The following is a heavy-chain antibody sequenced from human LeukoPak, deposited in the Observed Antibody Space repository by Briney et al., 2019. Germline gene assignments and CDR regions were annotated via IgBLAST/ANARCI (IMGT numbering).Heavy chain of an antibody. V-gene: IGHV3-64D*06. Sequence: GGSLRLSCAASGFTFSSYAMSWVRQAPGKGLEYVSAISSNGGSTYYADSVKGRFTISRDNSKNTLYLQMSSLRAEDTAVYYCVKTTRSGWYNLFFDYWGQGTLVTVSS. D-gene: IGHD6-19*01. CDR2: ISSNGGST. CDR3: VKTTRSGWYNLFFDY. J-gene: IGHJ4*02. CDR1: GFTFSSYA.